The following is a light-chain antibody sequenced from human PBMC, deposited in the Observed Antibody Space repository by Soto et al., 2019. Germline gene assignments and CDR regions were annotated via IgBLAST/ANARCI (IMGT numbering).Light chain of an antibody. CDR3: QQYGSSRYT. CDR1: QSVSNIY. Sequence: EIALTQSPGTLSLSPGEGATLSCRASQSVSNIYLAWYQQKPGQAPRLLIYPTSSRATGIPDRFSGSGSGTDFTLTISRLQPEDFAVYYCQQYGSSRYTFGQGTKLEIK. V-gene: IGKV3-20*01. CDR2: PTS. J-gene: IGKJ2*01.